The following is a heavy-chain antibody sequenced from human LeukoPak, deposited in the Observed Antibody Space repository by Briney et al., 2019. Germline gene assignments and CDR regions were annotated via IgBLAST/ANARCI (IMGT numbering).Heavy chain of an antibody. CDR1: GGSFSGYY. V-gene: IGHV4-34*01. D-gene: IGHD2-15*01. CDR3: ARGSTDGYCSGGSCYSTSNWFDP. J-gene: IGHJ5*02. Sequence: ETLSLTCAVYGGSFSGYYWSWIRQPPGKGLEWIGEINHSGSTNYNPSLKSRVTISVDTSKNQFSLKLSSVTAADTAVYYCARGSTDGYCSGGSCYSTSNWFDPWGQGTLVTVSS. CDR2: INHSGST.